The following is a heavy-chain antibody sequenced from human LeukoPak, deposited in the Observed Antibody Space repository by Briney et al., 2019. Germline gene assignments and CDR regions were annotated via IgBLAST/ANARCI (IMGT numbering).Heavy chain of an antibody. Sequence: PSETLSLTCTVSGGSISSYYWSWIRQPPGKGLEWIGYIYYSGSTNYNPSLKSRVTISVDTSKNQFSLKLSSVTAADTAVYYCARDTGDSSSWYVAFDIWGQGTMVTVSS. CDR3: ARDTGDSSSWYVAFDI. CDR1: GGSISSYY. V-gene: IGHV4-59*01. D-gene: IGHD6-13*01. CDR2: IYYSGST. J-gene: IGHJ3*02.